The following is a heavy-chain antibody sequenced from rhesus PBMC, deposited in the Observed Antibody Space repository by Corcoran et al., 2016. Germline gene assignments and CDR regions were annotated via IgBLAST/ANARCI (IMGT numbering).Heavy chain of an antibody. D-gene: IGHD2-15*01. Sequence: QVQLQESGPGLVKPSETLSLTCAVSGGSLNSYWWRWIRQPPGKGREWIGETKGKANNPRNHPAPNSRVTVSKAASKNQLSLKLSSVPAADPAVYYCARDPPDGSTKGSLDVWGRGILVTVSS. V-gene: IGHV4-80*01. CDR3: ARDPPDGSTKGSLDV. J-gene: IGHJ5-2*02. CDR1: GGSLNSYW. CDR2: TKGKANNP.